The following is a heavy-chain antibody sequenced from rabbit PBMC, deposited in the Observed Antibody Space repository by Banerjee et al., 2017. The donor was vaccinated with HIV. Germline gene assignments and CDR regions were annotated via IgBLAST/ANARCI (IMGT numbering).Heavy chain of an antibody. CDR1: GFSFSSMYY. Sequence: QSLEESGGDLVKPGASLTLTCIASGFSFSSMYYMCWVRQAPGKGLEWIACIDAGGSGATYYASWAKGRFTISKTSWTTVTLQMTSLTAADTATYFCARDLTGVTGWNFNLWGPGTLVTVS. CDR3: ARDLTGVTGWNFNL. J-gene: IGHJ4*01. D-gene: IGHD7-1*01. CDR2: IDAGGSGAT. V-gene: IGHV1S40*01.